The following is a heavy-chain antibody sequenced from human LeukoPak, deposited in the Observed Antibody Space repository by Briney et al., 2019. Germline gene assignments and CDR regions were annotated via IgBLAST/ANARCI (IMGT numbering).Heavy chain of an antibody. J-gene: IGHJ4*02. Sequence: ASVKVSCKASGYTFRSYGFSWVRQAPGQGLEWMGWISPYNGNTNYAQRFQGRVTMTTDTSTSTAYMELRSLRFDDTAVYYCAKAPGYCSGGTCYDYWGQGSLVAVSS. CDR3: AKAPGYCSGGTCYDY. CDR2: ISPYNGNT. D-gene: IGHD2-15*01. V-gene: IGHV1-18*01. CDR1: GYTFRSYG.